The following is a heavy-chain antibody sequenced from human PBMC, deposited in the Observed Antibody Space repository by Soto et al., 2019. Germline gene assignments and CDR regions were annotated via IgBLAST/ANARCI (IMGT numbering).Heavy chain of an antibody. Sequence: QVQLQESGPGLVKPSETLSLTCTVSGGSISSYYWSWIRQPPGKGLEWIGYIYYSGSTNYNPSLKSPVTTXXDXAXXQFALKLSSVTAADTAVYYCAGTPRYYYDSSGSPHWGQGTLVTVSS. CDR2: IYYSGST. V-gene: IGHV4-59*01. D-gene: IGHD3-22*01. CDR3: AGTPRYYYDSSGSPH. J-gene: IGHJ4*02. CDR1: GGSISSYY.